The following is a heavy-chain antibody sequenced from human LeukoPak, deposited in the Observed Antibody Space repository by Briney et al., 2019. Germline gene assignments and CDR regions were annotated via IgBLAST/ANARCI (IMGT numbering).Heavy chain of an antibody. D-gene: IGHD6-13*01. V-gene: IGHV4-39*01. J-gene: IGHJ4*02. CDR1: GGSISTSNYY. CDR2: IYYRGST. CDR3: ARLVGSSWYHEVLLGRDY. Sequence: SETLSLTCTVSGGSISTSNYYWGWIRQPPGKGLEWIGYIYYRGSTYYNPSLKSRVTISVDTSKNQFSLKLSSVTAADTAVYYCARLVGSSWYHEVLLGRDYWGQGTLVTVSS.